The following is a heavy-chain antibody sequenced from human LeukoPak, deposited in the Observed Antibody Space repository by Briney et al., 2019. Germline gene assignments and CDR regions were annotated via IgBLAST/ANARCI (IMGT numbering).Heavy chain of an antibody. D-gene: IGHD2-2*01. CDR3: ARERSGIVVVPAAFDY. CDR1: GFTFSSYS. CDR2: ISSSSSTI. V-gene: IGHV3-48*04. J-gene: IGHJ4*02. Sequence: PGGSLRLSCAASGFTFSSYSMYWVRQAPGKGLEWVSYISSSSSTIYYADSVKGRFTISRDNAKNSLYLQMNSLRAEDTAVYYCARERSGIVVVPAAFDYWGQGTLVTVSS.